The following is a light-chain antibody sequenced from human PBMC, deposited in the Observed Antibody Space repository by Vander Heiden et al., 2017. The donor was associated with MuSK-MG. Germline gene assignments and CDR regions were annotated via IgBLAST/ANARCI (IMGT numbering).Light chain of an antibody. Sequence: DIVMTQSPASLAVSLGERATINCKSSQSVLYSSNNKNYLAWYQQKPGQPPKLLIYWASTRESGVPDRFSGSGSGTDFTLTISSLQAEDVAVYYGQQYDSTPRTFGQGTKVEIK. CDR1: QSVLYSSNNKNY. CDR3: QQYDSTPRT. CDR2: WAS. V-gene: IGKV4-1*01. J-gene: IGKJ1*01.